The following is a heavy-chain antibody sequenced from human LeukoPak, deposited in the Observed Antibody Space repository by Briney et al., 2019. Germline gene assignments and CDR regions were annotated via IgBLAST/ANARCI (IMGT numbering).Heavy chain of an antibody. CDR3: ARGRTYYYDTSGYYPSIYYGMDV. Sequence: SETLSLTCAVSGGSVSGYYWYWIRQPPGKGLEWIGEINHGESTNYNPSLKSRATLSVDTSKNQFSLKLTSVTAADTAVYYCARGRTYYYDTSGYYPSIYYGMDVWGQGTTVIVSS. CDR2: INHGEST. J-gene: IGHJ6*02. V-gene: IGHV4-34*01. CDR1: GGSVSGYY. D-gene: IGHD3-22*01.